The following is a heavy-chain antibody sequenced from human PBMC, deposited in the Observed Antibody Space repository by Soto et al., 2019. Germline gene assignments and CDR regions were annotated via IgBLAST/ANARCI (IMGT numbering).Heavy chain of an antibody. V-gene: IGHV3-7*01. CDR2: IKQDGSEK. CDR1: GFTFSSYW. J-gene: IGHJ4*02. Sequence: EVQLVESGGGLVQPGGSLRLSCAASGFTFSSYWMSWVRQAPGKGLEWVANIKQDGSEKYYVDSVKGRFTISRDNAKNSLYLQMNSLRAEDTAVYYCARGRSAEQWLVEASHWGQGTLVTVSS. D-gene: IGHD6-19*01. CDR3: ARGRSAEQWLVEASH.